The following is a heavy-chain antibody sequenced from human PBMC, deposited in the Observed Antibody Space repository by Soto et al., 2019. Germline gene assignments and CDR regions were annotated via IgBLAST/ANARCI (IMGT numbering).Heavy chain of an antibody. V-gene: IGHV3-20*04. J-gene: IGHJ3*02. D-gene: IGHD6-19*01. CDR2: ITWNGVTT. CDR1: GFRFDDFG. CDR3: ARDGGVAVAVDAFAI. Sequence: EEQLVESGGGVVRPGGSLTLSCAASGFRFDDFGMSWVRQAPGKGLEWVSGITWNGVTTGYVKSVKGRFTISRDNAKNSLYLQMGCLRAEDTAIYYCARDGGVAVAVDAFAIWGQGTMVSVSS.